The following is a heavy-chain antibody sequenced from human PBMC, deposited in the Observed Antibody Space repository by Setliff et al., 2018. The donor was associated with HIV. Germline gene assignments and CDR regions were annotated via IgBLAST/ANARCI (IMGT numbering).Heavy chain of an antibody. CDR1: RGSISTTNW. CDR3: ARLESTSSDYFDY. Sequence: PSETLSLTCAVSRGSISTTNWWSWVRQSPGKGLEWIGEFHHSGSTNYNPSLKSRVTMSVDKSKNQFSLKLSSVTAADTAVYYCARLESTSSDYFDYWGQGTLVTVSS. D-gene: IGHD6-6*01. V-gene: IGHV4-4*02. J-gene: IGHJ4*02. CDR2: FHHSGST.